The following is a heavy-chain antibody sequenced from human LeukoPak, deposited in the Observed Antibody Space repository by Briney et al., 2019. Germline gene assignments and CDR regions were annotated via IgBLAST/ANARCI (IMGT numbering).Heavy chain of an antibody. CDR2: INHSGST. D-gene: IGHD6-13*01. CDR3: SMSAAEYLYYFDH. CDR1: GGSFSGYY. V-gene: IGHV4-34*01. Sequence: SETLSLTCAVYGGSFSGYYWSWIRQPPGKGLEWIGEINHSGSTNYNPSLKSRVTISVDTSKNQFSLKLSSVTAADTAVYYCSMSAAEYLYYFDHWGQGTLVTVSS. J-gene: IGHJ4*02.